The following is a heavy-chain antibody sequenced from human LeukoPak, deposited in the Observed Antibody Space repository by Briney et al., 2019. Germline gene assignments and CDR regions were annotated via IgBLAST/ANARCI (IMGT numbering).Heavy chain of an antibody. D-gene: IGHD2-21*01. Sequence: TSETLSLICGVFGVSIDEYYCSWIRQSTRKGLEGIGEKSHTEGTRYNPFLESRVPMSFGTSENQLFLKFVFFTAADPVGFYCARIRCGHSGSLCYNHWGLGTLVTVSS. J-gene: IGHJ5*02. CDR3: ARIRCGHSGSLCYNH. CDR1: GVSIDEYY. CDR2: KSHTEGT. V-gene: IGHV4-34*10.